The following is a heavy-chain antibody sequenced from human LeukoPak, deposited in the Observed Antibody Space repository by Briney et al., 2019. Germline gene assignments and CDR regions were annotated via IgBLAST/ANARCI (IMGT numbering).Heavy chain of an antibody. Sequence: ASVKVSFKASGGTFSSYAISWVRPAPGQGLEWMGGIIPIFGTANYAQKFQGRVTITADESTSTAYMELSSLRSEDTAVYYCAKDNYNWNEHSFDYWGQGTLVTVSS. CDR3: AKDNYNWNEHSFDY. D-gene: IGHD1-20*01. CDR1: GGTFSSYA. CDR2: IIPIFGTA. V-gene: IGHV1-69*01. J-gene: IGHJ4*02.